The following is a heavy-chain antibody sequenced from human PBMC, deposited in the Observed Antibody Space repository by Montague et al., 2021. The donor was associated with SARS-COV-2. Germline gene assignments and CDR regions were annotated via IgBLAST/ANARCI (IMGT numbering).Heavy chain of an antibody. CDR3: ARGARQGYGFRLGSFDY. J-gene: IGHJ4*02. Sequence: SETLSLTCTVSGGSISSSSYYWGWIRQAPGKGLEWIGEISHSGSTNNNPSLKSRVTMSVDTSKNQFSLKLSSVTAADTAVYYCARGARQGYGFRLGSFDYWGQGTLVTVSS. CDR1: GGSISSSSYY. CDR2: ISHSGST. D-gene: IGHD3-10*01. V-gene: IGHV4-39*07.